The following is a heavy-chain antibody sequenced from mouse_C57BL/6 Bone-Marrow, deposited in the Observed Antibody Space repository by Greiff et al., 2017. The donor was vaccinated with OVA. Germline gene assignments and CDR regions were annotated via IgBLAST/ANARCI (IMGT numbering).Heavy chain of an antibody. J-gene: IGHJ2*01. CDR3: ARRDYDEN. CDR1: GYAFSSYW. V-gene: IGHV1-80*01. CDR2: IYPGDGDT. D-gene: IGHD2-4*01. Sequence: VQLVESGAELVKPGASVKISCKASGYAFSSYWMNWVKQRPGKGLEWIGQIYPGDGDTNSNGKFKGKATLTADKSSSTAYMQLSSLTSEDSAVYFCARRDYDENWGQGTTLTVSA.